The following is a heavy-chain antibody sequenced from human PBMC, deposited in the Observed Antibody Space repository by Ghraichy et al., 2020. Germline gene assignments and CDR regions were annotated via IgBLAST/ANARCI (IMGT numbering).Heavy chain of an antibody. CDR1: GFTFSTYG. Sequence: GESLNISCAASGFTFSTYGMHWVRQAPGKGLEWVTFIQFDGRNKYYADSVQGRFTFSRDNSKNTLYLQMNSLRAEDTAVYYCAKDKGYSSGYYMGGMDVWGQGTTVTVSS. D-gene: IGHD6-19*01. V-gene: IGHV3-30*02. CDR3: AKDKGYSSGYYMGGMDV. J-gene: IGHJ6*02. CDR2: IQFDGRNK.